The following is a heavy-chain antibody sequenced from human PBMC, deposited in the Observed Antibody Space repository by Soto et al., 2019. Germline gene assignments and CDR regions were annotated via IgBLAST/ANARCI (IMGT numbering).Heavy chain of an antibody. CDR1: GFTFSSYW. J-gene: IGHJ4*02. Sequence: GGSLRLSCAASGFTFSSYWMSWVRQAPGKGLEWVANIKQDGSEKYYVDSVKGRFTISRDNAKNSLYLQMNSLRAEDTAVYYCARVELGSDHYFDYWGQGTLVTVSS. CDR3: ARVELGSDHYFDY. CDR2: IKQDGSEK. D-gene: IGHD7-27*01. V-gene: IGHV3-7*01.